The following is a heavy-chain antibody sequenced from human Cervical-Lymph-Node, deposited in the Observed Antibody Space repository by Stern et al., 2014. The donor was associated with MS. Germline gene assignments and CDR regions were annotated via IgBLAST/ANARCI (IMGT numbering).Heavy chain of an antibody. D-gene: IGHD2-2*01. J-gene: IGHJ6*02. V-gene: IGHV1-8*01. CDR1: GYTFSSYE. CDR3: ARGRCSSTRCFDYYGLDV. CDR2: MNPNTGNT. Sequence: QLVQSGAEVKKPGASVKVSCKASGYTFSSYEINWVRQATGQGLEWMGWMNPNTGNTGFSQKFQGRVTLTRNISMKTVYMELRSLTSDDTAVYYCARGRCSSTRCFDYYGLDVWGRGTSVSVSS.